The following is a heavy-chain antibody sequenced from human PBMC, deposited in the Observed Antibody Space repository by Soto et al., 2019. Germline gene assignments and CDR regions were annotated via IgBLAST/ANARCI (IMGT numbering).Heavy chain of an antibody. CDR3: AKDPPSGPVPLQIDY. V-gene: IGHV3-23*01. D-gene: IGHD3-10*01. CDR1: GFTFSSYA. CDR2: ISGSGGST. J-gene: IGHJ4*02. Sequence: PGGSLRLSCAASGFTFSSYAMSWARQAPGKGLEWVSAISGSGGSTYYADSVKGRFTISRDNSKNTLYLQMNSLRAEDTAVYYCAKDPPSGPVPLQIDYWGQGTLVTVSS.